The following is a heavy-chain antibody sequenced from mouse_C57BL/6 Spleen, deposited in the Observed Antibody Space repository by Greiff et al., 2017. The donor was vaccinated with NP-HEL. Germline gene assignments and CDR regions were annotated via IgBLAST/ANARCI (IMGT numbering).Heavy chain of an antibody. V-gene: IGHV5-17*01. J-gene: IGHJ4*01. CDR3: ARDAMDY. CDR1: GFTFSDYG. Sequence: EVQLVESGGGLVKPGGSLKLSCAASGFTFSDYGMHWVRQAPEKGLEWVAYIRSGRSSIYYADTVKGRFTISRDNAKNTLFLQMTSLRSEDTAMYYCARDAMDYWGQGTSVTVSS. CDR2: IRSGRSSI.